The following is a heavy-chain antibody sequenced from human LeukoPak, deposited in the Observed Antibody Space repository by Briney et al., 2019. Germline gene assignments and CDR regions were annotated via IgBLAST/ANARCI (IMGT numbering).Heavy chain of an antibody. CDR2: INQDGGEI. Sequence: GGSLRLSCAASGFTFSSSWMTWVRQAPGKGLEWVASINQDGGEIHYVDSVKGRFSISRENAKNSLYLQMNSLTAEDTAVHYCVRAHHPGGWFDPWGQGTLVTVSS. D-gene: IGHD3-10*01. CDR1: GFTFSSSW. V-gene: IGHV3-7*04. J-gene: IGHJ5*02. CDR3: VRAHHPGGWFDP.